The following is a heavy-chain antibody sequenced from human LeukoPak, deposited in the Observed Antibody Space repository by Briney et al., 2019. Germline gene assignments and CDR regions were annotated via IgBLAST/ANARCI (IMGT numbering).Heavy chain of an antibody. J-gene: IGHJ4*02. Sequence: ASVKVSCKASGYTFTGYYMHWVRQAPGKGLEWMGGFDPEDGETIYAQKFQGRVTMTEDTSTDTAYMELSSLRSEDTAVYYCATYTVTTCFDYWGQGTLVTVSS. CDR1: GYTFTGYY. CDR3: ATYTVTTCFDY. CDR2: FDPEDGET. V-gene: IGHV1-24*01. D-gene: IGHD4-17*01.